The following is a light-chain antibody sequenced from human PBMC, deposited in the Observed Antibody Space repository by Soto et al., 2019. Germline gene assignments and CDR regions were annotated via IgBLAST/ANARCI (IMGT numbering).Light chain of an antibody. V-gene: IGKV3-11*01. J-gene: IGKJ5*01. CDR2: DAS. CDR1: QSVSST. CDR3: QQRRNWIT. Sequence: EKVMPQSPATLSVSPGERATLSCRASQSVSSTLAWYQQKPGQAPRLLIYDASNRATGIPARFSGSGSGTDFTLTISSLEPEDFAVYYCQQRRNWITFGQGTRLEI.